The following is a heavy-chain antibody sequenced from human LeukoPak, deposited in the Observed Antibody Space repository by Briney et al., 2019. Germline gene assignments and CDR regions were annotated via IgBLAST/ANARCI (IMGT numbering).Heavy chain of an antibody. D-gene: IGHD1-1*01. CDR3: ARDLIRHHRGERHYYYYYMDV. CDR2: IIPIFGTA. V-gene: IGHV1-69*05. CDR1: GGTFSSYA. J-gene: IGHJ6*03. Sequence: SVKVSCKASGGTFSSYAISWVRQAPGQGLEWMGGIIPIFGTANYPQKFQGRVTITTDESTSTAYMELSSLRSEDTAVYYCARDLIRHHRGERHYYYYYMDVWGKGTTVTVSS.